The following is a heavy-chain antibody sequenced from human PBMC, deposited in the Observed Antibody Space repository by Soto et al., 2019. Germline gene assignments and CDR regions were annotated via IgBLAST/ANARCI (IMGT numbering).Heavy chain of an antibody. Sequence: QVQLVESGGGVVQPGRSLRLSCAASGFTFSSYGMHWVRQAPGKGLEWVAVISYDGSNKYYAESVKGRFTISRDNSKSTMYLQLNSLRAEDSAVYYCAKDLGRVSVTPMSYGMDVWGQGTTVTVSS. CDR3: AKDLGRVSVTPMSYGMDV. CDR2: ISYDGSNK. D-gene: IGHD2-21*02. V-gene: IGHV3-30*18. CDR1: GFTFSSYG. J-gene: IGHJ6*02.